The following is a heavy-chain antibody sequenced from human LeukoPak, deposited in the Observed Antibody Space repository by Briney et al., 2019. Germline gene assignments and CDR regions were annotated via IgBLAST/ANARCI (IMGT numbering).Heavy chain of an antibody. CDR1: GGSISSSNW. Sequence: SGTLSLTCAVSGGSISSSNWWSWVRQPPGKGLEWIGEVYHSGSTNYNPSLKSRVTISVDKSKNQFSLKLSSVTAADTAVYYCASGLLWFGEVYFDYWGQGTLVTVSS. CDR2: VYHSGST. V-gene: IGHV4-4*02. D-gene: IGHD3-10*01. J-gene: IGHJ4*02. CDR3: ASGLLWFGEVYFDY.